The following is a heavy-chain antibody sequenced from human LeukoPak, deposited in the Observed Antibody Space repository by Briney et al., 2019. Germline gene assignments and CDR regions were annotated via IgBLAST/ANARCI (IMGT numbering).Heavy chain of an antibody. J-gene: IGHJ4*02. CDR2: ISTGGTT. CDR1: GFTVSTNY. Sequence: PGGSLRLSCAASGFTVSTNYMSWVRQVSGEGLEFVSLISTGGTTHYADSVKGRFSISSDNSKNTLYLQMNSLRAEDTAVYYCARVRSDSSGWYGFDYWGQGTLVTVSS. CDR3: ARVRSDSSGWYGFDY. V-gene: IGHV3-53*01. D-gene: IGHD6-19*01.